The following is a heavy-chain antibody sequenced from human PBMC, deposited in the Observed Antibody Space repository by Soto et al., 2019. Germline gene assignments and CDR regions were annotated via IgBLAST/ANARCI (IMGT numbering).Heavy chain of an antibody. J-gene: IGHJ4*02. CDR1: GFTFSNAW. Sequence: PGGSLRLSCAASGFTFSNAWMNWVRQAPGKGLEWVGRIKIKTDGGTTDYAAPVKGRFTISRDDSKNTLYLQMNSLKTEDTAVYYCTTGHRYCSGGSCYDWGQGTLVTVSS. V-gene: IGHV3-15*07. CDR2: IKIKTDGGTT. CDR3: TTGHRYCSGGSCYD. D-gene: IGHD2-15*01.